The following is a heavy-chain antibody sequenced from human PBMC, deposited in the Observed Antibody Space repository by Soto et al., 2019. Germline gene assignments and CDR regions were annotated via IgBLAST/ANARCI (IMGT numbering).Heavy chain of an antibody. Sequence: GGSLRLSCAASGFTFSDYYMRWIRQAPGKGLEWVSYISSSSSYTNYADSVKGRFTISRDNAKNSLYLQMNSLRAEDTAVYYCARDEPPSRGYVNYWGRGTLVTVSS. CDR3: ARDEPPSRGYVNY. D-gene: IGHD3-22*01. CDR1: GFTFSDYY. J-gene: IGHJ4*02. V-gene: IGHV3-11*06. CDR2: ISSSSSYT.